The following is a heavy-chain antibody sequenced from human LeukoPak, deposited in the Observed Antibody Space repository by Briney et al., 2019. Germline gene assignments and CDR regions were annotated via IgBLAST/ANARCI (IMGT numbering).Heavy chain of an antibody. CDR1: GGSFSSGGYC. CDR2: IYHSGST. Sequence: PSQTLCLTCAVSGGSFSSGGYCWSCIRPPPGQGLESIGYIYHSGSTYYNPSLKSRVTISVDRSKNQFSLKLSSVTVADTAVYYCARAVAAAGKSPFFDYWGQGTLVTVSS. J-gene: IGHJ4*02. V-gene: IGHV4-30-2*01. CDR3: ARAVAAAGKSPFFDY. D-gene: IGHD6-13*01.